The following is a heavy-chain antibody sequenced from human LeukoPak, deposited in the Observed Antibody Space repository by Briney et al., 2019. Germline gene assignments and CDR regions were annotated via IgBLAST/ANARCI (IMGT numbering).Heavy chain of an antibody. J-gene: IGHJ4*02. CDR1: GFTFSSYA. CDR3: VRRSGSYDY. D-gene: IGHD1-26*01. CDR2: ITSNGGST. Sequence: PGGSLRLSCSASGFTFSSYAMHWVRQAPGRGLEYVSAITSNGGSTHYADSVKGRFTISRDNSKNTLYLQMSSLRAEDTALYYCVRRSGSYDYWGQGTLVTVSS. V-gene: IGHV3-64D*09.